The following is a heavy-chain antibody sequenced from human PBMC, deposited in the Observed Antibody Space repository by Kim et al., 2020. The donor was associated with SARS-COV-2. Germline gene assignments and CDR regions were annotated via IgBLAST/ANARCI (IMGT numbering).Heavy chain of an antibody. D-gene: IGHD6-13*01. V-gene: IGHV4-59*01. CDR3: ARVVGIAAAAWGWFDP. Sequence: SLKRRVTISVDTSKNQFSLKLSSVTAADTAVYYCARVVGIAAAAWGWFDPWGQGTLVTVSS. J-gene: IGHJ5*02.